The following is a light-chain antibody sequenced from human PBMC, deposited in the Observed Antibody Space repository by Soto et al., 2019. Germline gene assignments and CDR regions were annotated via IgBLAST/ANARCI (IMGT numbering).Light chain of an antibody. CDR1: QSISSW. V-gene: IGKV1-5*03. CDR3: QQYNSYPYT. CDR2: KAS. J-gene: IGKJ2*01. Sequence: DIQMTQSPSTLSASVGDRVTITCRASQSISSWLAWYQQKPGKAPKLLIYKASSLESGGPSRFSGSGSGTEFTLTISSLQPDDLATDYCQQYNSYPYTFGQGTKLESK.